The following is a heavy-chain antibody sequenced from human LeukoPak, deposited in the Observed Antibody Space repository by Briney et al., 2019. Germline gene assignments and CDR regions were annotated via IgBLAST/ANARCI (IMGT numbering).Heavy chain of an antibody. V-gene: IGHV4-38-2*02. CDR2: IYQSGST. CDR1: GYSISSGYY. CDR3: ARDKLGYCSGGSCYSRWFDP. Sequence: PSETLSLTCTVSGYSISSGYYWGWIRQPPGKGLEWIGSIYQSGSTYYNPSLKSRVTISVDMSKNQFSLKLSSVTAADTAVYYCARDKLGYCSGGSCYSRWFDPWGQGTLVTVSS. J-gene: IGHJ5*02. D-gene: IGHD2-15*01.